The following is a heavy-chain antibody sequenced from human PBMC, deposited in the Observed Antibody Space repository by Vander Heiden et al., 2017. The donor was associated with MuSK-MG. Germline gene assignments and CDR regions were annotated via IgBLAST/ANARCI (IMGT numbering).Heavy chain of an antibody. CDR1: GFTFTNYA. CDR2: TSSSGAST. J-gene: IGHJ4*02. Sequence: EVQLVESGGGLVQPGGSLRLSCAASGFTFTNYAMSWVRQAPGKGLEWVSSTSSSGASTYYADSVKGRFTISRDNSKNTLYLQMNSLRDEDTALYYCAKYSAPTGEGYFDCWGQGTLVTVSS. CDR3: AKYSAPTGEGYFDC. D-gene: IGHD6-6*01. V-gene: IGHV3-23*04.